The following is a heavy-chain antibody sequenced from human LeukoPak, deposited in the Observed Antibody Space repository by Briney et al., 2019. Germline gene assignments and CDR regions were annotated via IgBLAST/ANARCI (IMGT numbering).Heavy chain of an antibody. V-gene: IGHV1-2*02. D-gene: IGHD6-13*01. CDR3: AREGGGIAAAGQGFYFDY. CDR2: INPNSGGT. J-gene: IGHJ4*02. CDR1: GYNFTDFY. Sequence: GASVKVSCKASGYNFTDFYIHWVRQAPGQGLEWMGWINPNSGGTNYAQKFQGRVTMTRDTSISTAYMELSRLRSDDTAVYYCAREGGGIAAAGQGFYFDYWGQGTLVTVSS.